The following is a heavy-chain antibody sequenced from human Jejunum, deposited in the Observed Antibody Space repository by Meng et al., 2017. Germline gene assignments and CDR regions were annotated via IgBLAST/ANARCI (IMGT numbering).Heavy chain of an antibody. V-gene: IGHV3-74*01. CDR3: ARVSDVPAAKSFGY. J-gene: IGHJ4*02. Sequence: DVQLVESGGGLVQPGGSLRLSCAASGFTFSSYWMHWVRQAPGKGLVWVSRITSDGSTTTYADSVKGRFTISRENAKNTVYLQMSSLRDEDTAVYYCARVSDVPAAKSFGYWGQGTLVTVSS. CDR1: GFTFSSYW. CDR2: ITSDGSTT. D-gene: IGHD2-2*01.